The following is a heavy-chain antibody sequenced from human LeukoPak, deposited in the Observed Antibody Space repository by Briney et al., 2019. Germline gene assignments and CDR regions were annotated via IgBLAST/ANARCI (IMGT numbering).Heavy chain of an antibody. D-gene: IGHD2/OR15-2a*01. Sequence: SETLSLTCTVSGGSISSYYWSWIRQPPGKGLEWIGYIYYSGSTNYNPSLKSRVTISVDTSKNQFSLKLSSVTAADTAVYYCASWDGFLQVFDYWGQGTLVTVSS. V-gene: IGHV4-59*08. CDR1: GGSISSYY. CDR2: IYYSGST. CDR3: ASWDGFLQVFDY. J-gene: IGHJ4*02.